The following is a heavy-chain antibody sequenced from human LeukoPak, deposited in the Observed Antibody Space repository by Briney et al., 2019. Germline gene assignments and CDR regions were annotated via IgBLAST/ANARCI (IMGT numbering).Heavy chain of an antibody. CDR2: IYHSGST. CDR3: ARDYGYCSSTSCPHDAFDI. CDR1: GGSISSGGYS. V-gene: IGHV4-30-2*01. Sequence: SETLSLTCAVSGGSISSGGYSWSWLRQPPGKGLEWIVYIYHSGSTYYNPSLKSRVTISVDRSKNQFSLKLSSVTAADTAVYYCARDYGYCSSTSCPHDAFDIWGQGTMVTVSS. D-gene: IGHD2-2*01. J-gene: IGHJ3*02.